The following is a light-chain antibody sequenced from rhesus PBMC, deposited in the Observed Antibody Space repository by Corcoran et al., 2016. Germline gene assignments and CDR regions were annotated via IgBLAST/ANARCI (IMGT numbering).Light chain of an antibody. CDR2: GAS. V-gene: IGKV3-10*01. CDR3: YQHSSGYS. Sequence: QVILTQSPATLSLSPGERATLSCRASQSVSSYLAWYLQRPGQAPRLLIYGASSRATGIPGRFSGSGSGTDFTLTSSSLEPEDVGVYHCYQHSSGYSFGQGTKVEIK. J-gene: IGKJ2*01. CDR1: QSVSSY.